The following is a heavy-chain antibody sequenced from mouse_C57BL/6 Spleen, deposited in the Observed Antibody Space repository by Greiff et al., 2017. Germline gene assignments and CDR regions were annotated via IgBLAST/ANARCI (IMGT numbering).Heavy chain of an antibody. V-gene: IGHV1-55*01. CDR2: IYPGSGST. CDR1: GYTFTSSW. J-gene: IGHJ4*01. CDR3: ARREDGNYVYAMDY. Sequence: QVQLQQPGAELVKPGASVKMSCKASGYTFTSSWITWVKQRPGQGLEWIGDIYPGSGSTNYNEKFKSKATLTVDTSSSTAYMQRSSLTSEDSAVYYCARREDGNYVYAMDYWGQGTSVTVSS. D-gene: IGHD2-1*01.